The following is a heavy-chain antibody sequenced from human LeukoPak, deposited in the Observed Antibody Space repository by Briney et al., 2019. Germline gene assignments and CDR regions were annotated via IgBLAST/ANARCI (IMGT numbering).Heavy chain of an antibody. D-gene: IGHD1-26*01. V-gene: IGHV3-48*03. CDR2: ISSSGSTI. CDR1: GFTFSSYE. CDR3: VKWEPNHGFDY. J-gene: IGHJ4*02. Sequence: GGSLRLSCAASGFTFSSYEMNWVRQAPGKGLEWVSYISSSGSTIYYADSVKGRFTISRDNSKNTLYLQMNSLRAEDTAVYYCVKWEPNHGFDYWGQGTLVTVSS.